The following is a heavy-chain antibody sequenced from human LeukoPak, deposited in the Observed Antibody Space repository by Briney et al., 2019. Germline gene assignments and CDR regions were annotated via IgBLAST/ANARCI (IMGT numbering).Heavy chain of an antibody. Sequence: SQTLSLTCTVSGGSISSGGYYWSWIRQHPGKGLEWIGYIYYSGSTYYNPSLKSRVTISVDTSKNQFSLKLSSVTAADTAVYYCARGPIVGATQGWFDPWGQGTLVTVSS. J-gene: IGHJ5*02. CDR1: GGSISSGGYY. D-gene: IGHD1-26*01. CDR3: ARGPIVGATQGWFDP. V-gene: IGHV4-30-4*08. CDR2: IYYSGST.